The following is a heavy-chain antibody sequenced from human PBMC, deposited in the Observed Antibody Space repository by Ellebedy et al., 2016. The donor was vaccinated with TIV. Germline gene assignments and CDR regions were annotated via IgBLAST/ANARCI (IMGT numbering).Heavy chain of an antibody. CDR2: IKSKTDGGTT. CDR1: GFTFSNAW. D-gene: IGHD3-3*01. Sequence: GESLKISXAASGFTFSNAWMSWVRQAPGKGLEWVGRIKSKTDGGTTDYAAPVKGRFTISRDDSKNTLYLQMNSLKTEDTAVYYCTTDRVFDLDYDFWSGYSHARSFDYWGQGTLVTVSS. V-gene: IGHV3-15*01. CDR3: TTDRVFDLDYDFWSGYSHARSFDY. J-gene: IGHJ4*02.